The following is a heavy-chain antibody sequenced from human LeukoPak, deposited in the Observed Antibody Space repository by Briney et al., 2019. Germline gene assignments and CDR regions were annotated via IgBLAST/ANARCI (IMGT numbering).Heavy chain of an antibody. CDR1: GFTFDDYA. J-gene: IGHJ4*02. CDR2: ISWNSGSI. V-gene: IGHV3-9*01. Sequence: GGSLRLSCAASGFTFDDYAMHWVRQAPGKGLEWVSGISWNSGSIGYADSVKGRFTISRDNAKNSLYLQMNSLRAEDTALYYCARGPDYWGQGTLVTVSS. CDR3: ARGPDY.